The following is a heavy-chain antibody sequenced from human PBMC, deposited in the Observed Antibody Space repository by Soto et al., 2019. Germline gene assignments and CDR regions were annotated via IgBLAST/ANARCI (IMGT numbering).Heavy chain of an antibody. J-gene: IGHJ4*02. V-gene: IGHV4-31*03. Sequence: TSETLSLTCTVSGGSISSGGYYWSWIRQHPGKGLEWIGYIYYSGSTYYNPSLKSRVTISVDTSKNQFSLKLSSVTAADTAVYYCARVPIYYDSSDAGSYYFDYWGQGTLVTVS. CDR1: GGSISSGGYY. CDR2: IYYSGST. CDR3: ARVPIYYDSSDAGSYYFDY. D-gene: IGHD3-22*01.